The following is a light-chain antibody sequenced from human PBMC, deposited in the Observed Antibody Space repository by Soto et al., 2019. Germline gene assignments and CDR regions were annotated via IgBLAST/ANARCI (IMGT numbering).Light chain of an antibody. Sequence: EIVLRQSPGTLSLSPGERATLSCRASQSVSSSYLAWYQQKPGQAPRLLIYGASSRATGIPDRFSGSGSGTDFTLTISRLEPEDFAVYYCQQYGSXPTWTFGQGTKV. V-gene: IGKV3-20*01. CDR3: QQYGSXPTWT. CDR2: GAS. J-gene: IGKJ1*01. CDR1: QSVSSSY.